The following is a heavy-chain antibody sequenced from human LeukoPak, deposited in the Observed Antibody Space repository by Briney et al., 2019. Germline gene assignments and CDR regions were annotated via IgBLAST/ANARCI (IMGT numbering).Heavy chain of an antibody. Sequence: PGGSLRLSCAASGFIFKNYAMSRVRQAPGKGLEWVSIISGTSDTTRYGDSVRGRFTTSRDNPRNTLYLQMNSLRVDDTAVYYCAKADATIGGAFDIWGQGTMVTVSS. V-gene: IGHV3-23*01. CDR2: ISGTSDTT. D-gene: IGHD3-3*01. CDR1: GFIFKNYA. J-gene: IGHJ3*02. CDR3: AKADATIGGAFDI.